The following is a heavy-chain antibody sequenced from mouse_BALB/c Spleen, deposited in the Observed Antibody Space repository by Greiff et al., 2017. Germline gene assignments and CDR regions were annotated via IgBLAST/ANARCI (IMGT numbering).Heavy chain of an antibody. Sequence: EVKLMESGGGLVKPGGSLKLSCAASGFTFSDYYMYWVRQTPEKRLEWVATISDGGSYTYYPDGVKGRFTISRDNAKNNLYLQMSSLKSEDTAMYDCARDYYGSFDYWGQGTTLTVSS. D-gene: IGHD1-1*01. CDR2: ISDGGSYT. V-gene: IGHV5-4*02. CDR1: GFTFSDYY. J-gene: IGHJ2*01. CDR3: ARDYYGSFDY.